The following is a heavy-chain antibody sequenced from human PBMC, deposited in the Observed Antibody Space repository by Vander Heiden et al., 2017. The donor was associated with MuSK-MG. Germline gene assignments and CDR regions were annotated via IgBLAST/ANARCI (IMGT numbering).Heavy chain of an antibody. CDR2: IYYSGST. CDR3: ARQWELIAFDI. CDR1: GGSISRSGHY. Sequence: QLQLQESGPGLVTPSETLSLTCIVSGGSISRSGHYWGWIRQPPGKGLEWIGSIYYSGSTYNNPSLESGVTISVDTSKNQFSLKLTSVTAADTAVYYCARQWELIAFDIWGQGTMVTVSS. J-gene: IGHJ3*02. V-gene: IGHV4-39*01. D-gene: IGHD1-26*01.